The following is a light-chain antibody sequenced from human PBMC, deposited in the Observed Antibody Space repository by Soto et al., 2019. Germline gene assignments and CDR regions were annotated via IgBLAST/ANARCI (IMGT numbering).Light chain of an antibody. J-gene: IGKJ1*01. CDR3: QQYGSSGT. V-gene: IGKV3-20*01. Sequence: EIVLTQSPGTLSLSAGERATLSCRASQSVSNKYLAWYQQKPGQAPRLLIYGATNRATGIPDRFSGSGSGTDFTLTISRLEPEDFAVYYCQQYGSSGTFGQGTKVDI. CDR2: GAT. CDR1: QSVSNKY.